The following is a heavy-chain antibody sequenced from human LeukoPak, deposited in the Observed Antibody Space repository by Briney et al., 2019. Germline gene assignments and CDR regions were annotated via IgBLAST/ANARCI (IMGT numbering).Heavy chain of an antibody. CDR3: AREGGYSYGRFDY. CDR2: IYYSGST. Sequence: SETLSLTCTVSGGSISSYYWSWIRQPPGKGLEFIGHIYYSGSTNYNPSLKSRVTISVDTSKNQFSLKLSSVTAADTAVYYCAREGGYSYGRFDYRGQGTLVTVSS. J-gene: IGHJ4*02. CDR1: GGSISSYY. D-gene: IGHD5-18*01. V-gene: IGHV4-59*01.